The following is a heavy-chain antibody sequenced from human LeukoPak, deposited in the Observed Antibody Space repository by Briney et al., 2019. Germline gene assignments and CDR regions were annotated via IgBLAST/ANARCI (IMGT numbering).Heavy chain of an antibody. CDR3: ARAYDSSGYVAFDI. CDR1: GGTFSSYA. Sequence: SVKVSCKASGGTFSSYAISWVRQAPGQGLEWMGGIIPIFGTANYAQKFQGRVTITTDESTSTAYMELSSLRSEDTAVYYCARAYDSSGYVAFDIWGQGSMVTVSS. CDR2: IIPIFGTA. V-gene: IGHV1-69*05. J-gene: IGHJ3*02. D-gene: IGHD3-22*01.